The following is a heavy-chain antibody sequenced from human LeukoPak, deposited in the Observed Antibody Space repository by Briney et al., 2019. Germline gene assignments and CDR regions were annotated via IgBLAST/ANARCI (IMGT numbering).Heavy chain of an antibody. V-gene: IGHV3-48*01. CDR1: GFTFSNYS. D-gene: IGHD6-13*01. Sequence: PGGSLRLSCEASGFTFSNYSMNWVRQAPGKGLEWVSYIRSSSTTIYYADSVKGRFTISRDNAKNSLYLQMNSLRAEDTAVYYCARSYYSSSCPDYWGQGTLVTVSS. CDR2: IRSSSTTI. J-gene: IGHJ4*02. CDR3: ARSYYSSSCPDY.